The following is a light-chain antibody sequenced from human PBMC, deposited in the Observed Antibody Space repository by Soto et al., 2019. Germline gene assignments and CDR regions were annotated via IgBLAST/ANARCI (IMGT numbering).Light chain of an antibody. V-gene: IGKV3-15*01. CDR2: GAS. CDR3: QQHNYWPTSY. CDR1: QSVRDN. J-gene: IGKJ2*01. Sequence: ETLLTQSPATLSVSPGERATLSCRASQSVRDNLARYQQKPGQAPRLPIYGASTRASGIPDRFCGSGFGTEFSHTISSLQSEDFAVYYWQQHNYWPTSYFGHGTKLDSK.